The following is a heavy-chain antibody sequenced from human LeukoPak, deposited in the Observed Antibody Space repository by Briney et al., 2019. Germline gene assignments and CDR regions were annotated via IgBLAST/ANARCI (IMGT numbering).Heavy chain of an antibody. D-gene: IGHD3-10*01. J-gene: IGHJ6*02. V-gene: IGHV3-30*02. CDR1: GFTFSSYG. CDR3: AKDWDTMVRGVIQDYYYGMDV. CDR2: IWYEGSNK. Sequence: GGSLRLSCAASGFTFSSYGMHWVRQAPGKGLEWVAVIWYEGSNKYYADSVKGRFTISRDNSKNTLYLQMNSLRAEDTAVYYCAKDWDTMVRGVIQDYYYGMDVWGQGTTVTVSS.